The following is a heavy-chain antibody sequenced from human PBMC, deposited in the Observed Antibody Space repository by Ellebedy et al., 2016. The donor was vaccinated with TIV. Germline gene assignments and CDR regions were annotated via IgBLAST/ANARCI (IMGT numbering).Heavy chain of an antibody. V-gene: IGHV3-74*01. D-gene: IGHD3-10*01. CDR3: ARSRDRGADSGMDV. Sequence: PGGSLRLSCAGSGFTFGSSWMHWVRQVPGKGLVWVARTNSDGSRIDYADAAQGRFIISRENAKNMVYLQMSSLRVDDTAVYYCARSRDRGADSGMDVWGQGTTVTVSS. J-gene: IGHJ6*02. CDR1: GFTFGSSW. CDR2: TNSDGSRI.